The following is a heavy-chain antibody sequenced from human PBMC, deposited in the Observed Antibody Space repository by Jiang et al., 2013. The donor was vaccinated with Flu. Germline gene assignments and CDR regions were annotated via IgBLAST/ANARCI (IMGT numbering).Heavy chain of an antibody. J-gene: IGHJ6*04. CDR3: ARGTTVRFLEWLLMDV. V-gene: IGHV4-59*01. CDR2: IYYSGST. Sequence: PGLVKPSETLSLTCTVSGGSISSYYWSWIRQPPGKGLEWIGYIYYSGSTNYNPSLKSRVTISVDTSKNQFSLKLSSVTAADTAVYYCARGTTVRFLEWLLMDVWGKGTTVTVSS. CDR1: GGSISSYY. D-gene: IGHD3-3*01.